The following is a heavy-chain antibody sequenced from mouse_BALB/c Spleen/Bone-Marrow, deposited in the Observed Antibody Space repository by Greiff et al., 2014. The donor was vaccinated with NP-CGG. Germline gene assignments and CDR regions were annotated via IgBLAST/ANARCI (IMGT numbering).Heavy chain of an antibody. J-gene: IGHJ3*01. CDR1: GYTFTSYW. CDR3: TSGNYAY. Sequence: QVQLQQSGAELVRPGASVKLSCKASGYTFTSYWINWVKQRPGQGLEWIGNIYPSDSYTNYNQKFKDKATLTVDKSSSTAYMQLSSPTSEGSAVYYCTSGNYAYWGQGTLVTVSA. V-gene: IGHV1-69*02. D-gene: IGHD2-1*01. CDR2: IYPSDSYT.